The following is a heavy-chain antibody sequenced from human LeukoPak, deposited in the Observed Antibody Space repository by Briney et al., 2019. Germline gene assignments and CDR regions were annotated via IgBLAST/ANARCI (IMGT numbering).Heavy chain of an antibody. V-gene: IGHV3-30-3*01. CDR3: ATNGSPDDYVWGSYRLNY. D-gene: IGHD3-16*02. CDR2: ISYDGSNK. CDR1: GFTFSSYA. Sequence: GGSLRLSCAASGFTFSSYAMHWVRQAPGKGLEWVAVISYDGSNKYYADSVKGRFTISRDNSKNTLYLQMNTLRAEDTAVYYCATNGSPDDYVWGSYRLNYWGQGTLVTVSS. J-gene: IGHJ4*02.